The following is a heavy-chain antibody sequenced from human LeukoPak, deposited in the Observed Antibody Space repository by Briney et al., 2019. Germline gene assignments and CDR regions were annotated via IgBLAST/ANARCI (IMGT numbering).Heavy chain of an antibody. CDR2: IYPGDSDT. V-gene: IGHV5-51*01. Sequence: GESLKISCKASGYSFTSYYSGWVRQMPGKGLDWMGIIYPGDSDTRYRPSFQGQVTISADKSITTAYLQWSSLTASDTAMYYCARDSSGSYYFDYWGQGTLVTVSS. J-gene: IGHJ4*02. CDR1: GYSFTSYY. D-gene: IGHD3-22*01. CDR3: ARDSSGSYYFDY.